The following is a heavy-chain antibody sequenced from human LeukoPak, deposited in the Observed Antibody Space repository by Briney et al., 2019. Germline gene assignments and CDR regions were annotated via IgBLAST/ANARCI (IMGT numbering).Heavy chain of an antibody. Sequence: ASLKVSSKLSGYTLTELSMHCARQAPGKGLEWRDGFDPEDGATLSAHKFQGRVTMTEDTSTETAYMELSGLRSEDTAVYYCTTDWAYDILTAYPRPFGYWGQGTLVTVSS. CDR3: TTDWAYDILTAYPRPFGY. CDR1: GYTLTELS. J-gene: IGHJ4*02. V-gene: IGHV1-24*01. D-gene: IGHD3-9*01. CDR2: FDPEDGAT.